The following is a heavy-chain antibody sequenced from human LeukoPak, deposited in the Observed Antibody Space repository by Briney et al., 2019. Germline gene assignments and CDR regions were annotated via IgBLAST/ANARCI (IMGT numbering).Heavy chain of an antibody. CDR3: ARLAARPAYYYYYYMDV. J-gene: IGHJ6*03. CDR1: GGSFSGYY. V-gene: IGHV4-34*01. D-gene: IGHD6-6*01. Sequence: SETLSLTCAVYGGSFSGYYWSWIRQPPGKGLEWIGEINHSGSTNYNPSLKCRVTISVDTSKNQFSLKLSSVTAADTAVYYCARLAARPAYYYYYYMDVWGKGTTVTVSS. CDR2: INHSGST.